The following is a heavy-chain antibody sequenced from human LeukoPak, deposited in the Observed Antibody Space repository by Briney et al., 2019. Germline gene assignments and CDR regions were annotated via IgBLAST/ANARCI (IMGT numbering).Heavy chain of an antibody. CDR3: ARRGNSFRGPNWFDP. V-gene: IGHV4-34*12. CDR2: VIQSGNT. J-gene: IGHJ5*02. D-gene: IGHD2/OR15-2a*01. Sequence: SETLSLTCDVYGGSFSDYCWSWIRQAPGKGLEWIGEVIQSGNTNYNPSLKSRLTISVDTSKIQFSLKLSSVTAADSAVYYCARRGNSFRGPNWFDPWGQGTLVTVSS. CDR1: GGSFSDYC.